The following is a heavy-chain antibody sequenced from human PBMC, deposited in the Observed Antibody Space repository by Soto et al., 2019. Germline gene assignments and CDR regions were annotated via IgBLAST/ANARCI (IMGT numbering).Heavy chain of an antibody. CDR2: IRSKSYRGTT. J-gene: IGHJ6*02. V-gene: IGHV3-49*04. Sequence: GGSLRLSCTASGFTFGDYAMTWVRQAPGKGLEWVGFIRSKSYRGTTEYAASVKGRFTISRDDSKSIAYLQMDSLKTEDTAVFYCTRSAGQYFYYGMDDWGQGTTVTVSS. CDR3: TRSAGQYFYYGMDD. CDR1: GFTFGDYA.